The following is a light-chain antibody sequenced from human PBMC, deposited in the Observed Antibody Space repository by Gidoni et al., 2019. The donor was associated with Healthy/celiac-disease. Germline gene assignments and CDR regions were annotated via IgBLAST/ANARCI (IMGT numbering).Light chain of an antibody. Sequence: AIRMTQSPSSFSASTGERVTITCRASQGISRYLAWYQQKPGKAPKLLIHAASTLQSGVPSRFSGSGSGTDFTLTISCLQSEDFATYYCQQYYSYPPITFGQGTRLEIK. CDR2: AAS. CDR3: QQYYSYPPIT. V-gene: IGKV1-8*01. J-gene: IGKJ5*01. CDR1: QGISRY.